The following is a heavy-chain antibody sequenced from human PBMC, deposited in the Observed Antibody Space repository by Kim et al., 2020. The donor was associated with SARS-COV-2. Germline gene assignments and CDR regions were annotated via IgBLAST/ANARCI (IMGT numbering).Heavy chain of an antibody. J-gene: IGHJ5*02. CDR3: ARAETGSSAFDL. V-gene: IGHV3-48*03. D-gene: IGHD1-26*01. CDR1: GFSFSESE. Sequence: GGSLRLSCVASGFSFSESEMIWVRQAPGKGLEWISYISISGRTTYYADSVKGRVTISRDNAEKTLFLQLNSLRAEDTAVYYCARAETGSSAFDLWGQGTLATVSS. CDR2: ISISGRTT.